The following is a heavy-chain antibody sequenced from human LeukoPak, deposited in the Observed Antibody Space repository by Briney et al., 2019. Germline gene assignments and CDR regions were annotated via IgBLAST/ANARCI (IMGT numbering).Heavy chain of an antibody. CDR1: GGSISSSSYY. CDR3: ARHRADIVVVPAPARVDWFDP. D-gene: IGHD2-2*01. Sequence: SETLSLTCTVSGGSISSSSYYWGWIRQPPGKGLEWIGSIYYSGSTYYNPSLKSRVTISVDTSKNQFSLKLSSVTAADTAVYYCARHRADIVVVPAPARVDWFDPWVQGTLVTVSS. V-gene: IGHV4-39*01. CDR2: IYYSGST. J-gene: IGHJ5*02.